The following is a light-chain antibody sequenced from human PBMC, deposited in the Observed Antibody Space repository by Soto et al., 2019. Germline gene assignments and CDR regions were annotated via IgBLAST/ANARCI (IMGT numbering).Light chain of an antibody. Sequence: EIVLTQSPGTLSASPGERATLSCRASQSVSSSYLAWYQQKPGQAPRLLIYGASSRATGIPDRFSGSGSGTDFTLTISRLEPEEFAVHYCQHSGRSLWTVGQGTKVEIK. V-gene: IGKV3-20*01. CDR2: GAS. CDR1: QSVSSSY. CDR3: QHSGRSLWT. J-gene: IGKJ1*01.